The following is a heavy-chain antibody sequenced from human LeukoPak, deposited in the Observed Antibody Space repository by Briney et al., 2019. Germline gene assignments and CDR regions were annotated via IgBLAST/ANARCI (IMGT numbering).Heavy chain of an antibody. CDR3: ARGRFDFWSGYSYYFDY. CDR2: INHSGSI. CDR1: GGSFSGYY. D-gene: IGHD3-3*01. J-gene: IGHJ4*02. V-gene: IGHV4-34*01. Sequence: SETLSLTCTVYGGSFSGYYWSWIRQPPGRGLEWIGEINHSGSINYNPSLKSRVTISVDTSKNQFSLKLSSVTAADTAVYYCARGRFDFWSGYSYYFDYWGQGTLVTVSS.